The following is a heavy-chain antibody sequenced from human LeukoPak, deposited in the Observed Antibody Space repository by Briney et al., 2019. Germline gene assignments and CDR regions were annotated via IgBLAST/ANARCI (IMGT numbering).Heavy chain of an antibody. D-gene: IGHD3-10*02. CDR1: GFTFSSYG. CDR3: AELGITMIGGV. Sequence: GGSLRLSCAASGFTFSSYGMSWVRQAPGKGLEWVSAISGSGGTIYYADSVKGRFTISRDNAKNSLYLQMNSLRAEDTAVYYCAELGITMIGGVWGKGTTVTISS. CDR2: ISGSGGTI. V-gene: IGHV3-23*01. J-gene: IGHJ6*04.